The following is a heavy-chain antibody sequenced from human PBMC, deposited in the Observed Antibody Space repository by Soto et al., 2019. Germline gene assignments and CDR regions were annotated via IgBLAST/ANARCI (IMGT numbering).Heavy chain of an antibody. CDR1: GYTFTSYA. CDR2: VNGGNGNT. Sequence: QVQLLQSGAAVKKPGASVKVSCKASGYTFTSYAMHWVRQAPGQSLERMGWVNGGNGNTKYSQKFQDRVAMTRDTSASTAYMELSSLRSEDTAVYYCARGIAVAGNYWGQGTLVTVSS. CDR3: ARGIAVAGNY. J-gene: IGHJ4*02. D-gene: IGHD6-19*01. V-gene: IGHV1-3*01.